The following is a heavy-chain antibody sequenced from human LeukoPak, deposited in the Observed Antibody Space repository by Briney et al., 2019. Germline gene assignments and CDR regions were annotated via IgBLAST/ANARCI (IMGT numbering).Heavy chain of an antibody. V-gene: IGHV4-34*01. Sequence: SETLSLTCAVYGGSFSGYYWSWIRQPPGKGLEWIGEINHSGSTNYNPSLKSRVTISVDTSKNQFSLQLNSVTPADTAVYYCARDVLEGRSTWNNWFDPWGQGSLVTVSS. J-gene: IGHJ5*02. CDR1: GGSFSGYY. CDR2: INHSGST. D-gene: IGHD1-1*01. CDR3: ARDVLEGRSTWNNWFDP.